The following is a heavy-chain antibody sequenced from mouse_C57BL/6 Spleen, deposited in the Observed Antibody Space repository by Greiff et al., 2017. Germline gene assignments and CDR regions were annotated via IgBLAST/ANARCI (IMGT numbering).Heavy chain of an antibody. J-gene: IGHJ2*01. Sequence: QVQLKESGAELVKPGASVKISCKASGYAFSSYWMNWVKQRPGKGLEWIGQIYPGDGDTNYNGKFKGKATLTADKSSSTAYMQLSSLTSEDSAVYFCARLTTAEFDYWGQGTTLTVSS. CDR3: ARLTTAEFDY. V-gene: IGHV1-80*01. CDR1: GYAFSSYW. D-gene: IGHD1-2*01. CDR2: IYPGDGDT.